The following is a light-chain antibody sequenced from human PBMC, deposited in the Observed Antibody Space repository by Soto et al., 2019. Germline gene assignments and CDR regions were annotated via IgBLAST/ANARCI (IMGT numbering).Light chain of an antibody. V-gene: IGKV1-39*01. Sequence: DIQVTQSPSSVSASXXXXXSXTXLASQSISSYLNWYQQKPGKAPKLLIYAASSLQSGVPSRFSGSGSGTDFTLTISSLQPEDFATYYCQQSYSTPPTFGQGTKVDI. J-gene: IGKJ1*01. CDR1: QSISSY. CDR3: QQSYSTPPT. CDR2: AAS.